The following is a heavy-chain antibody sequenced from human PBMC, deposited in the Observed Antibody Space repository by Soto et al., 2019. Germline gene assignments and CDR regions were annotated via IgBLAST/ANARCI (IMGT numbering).Heavy chain of an antibody. CDR3: ASSTIFGVVTSHEPFDY. D-gene: IGHD3-3*01. CDR1: GYTLTELS. V-gene: IGHV1-24*01. CDR2: FDPEDGET. Sequence: ASVKVSCKVSGYTLTELSMHWVRQAPGKGLEWMGGFDPEDGETIYAQKFQGRVTMTEDTSTDTAYMELSSLRSEDTAVYYCASSTIFGVVTSHEPFDYWGQGTLVTVSS. J-gene: IGHJ4*02.